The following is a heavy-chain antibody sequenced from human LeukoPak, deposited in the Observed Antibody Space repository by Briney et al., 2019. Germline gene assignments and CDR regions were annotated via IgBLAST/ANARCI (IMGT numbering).Heavy chain of an antibody. D-gene: IGHD2-15*01. V-gene: IGHV1-2*02. Sequence: GASVKVSCKASGYTFTGYYMHWVRQAPGQGLEWMGWINPNSGGTNYAQKFQGRVTMTRDTSISTAYMELSRLRSDDTAVYYCARDLEARLILFHYWGQGTLVTVSS. CDR3: ARDLEARLILFHY. CDR1: GYTFTGYY. CDR2: INPNSGGT. J-gene: IGHJ4*02.